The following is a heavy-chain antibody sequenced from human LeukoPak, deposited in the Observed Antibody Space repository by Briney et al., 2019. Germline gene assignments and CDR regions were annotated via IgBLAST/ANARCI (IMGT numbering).Heavy chain of an antibody. CDR3: ARRDRFMGYSSSWYGGAFDI. J-gene: IGHJ3*02. Sequence: SVKVSCKASGGTFGSYAISWVRQAPGQGLEWMGGIIPIFGTANYAQKFQGRVTITTDESTSTAYMELSSLRSEDTAVYYCARRDRFMGYSSSWYGGAFDIWGQGTMVTVSS. CDR2: IIPIFGTA. V-gene: IGHV1-69*05. CDR1: GGTFGSYA. D-gene: IGHD6-13*01.